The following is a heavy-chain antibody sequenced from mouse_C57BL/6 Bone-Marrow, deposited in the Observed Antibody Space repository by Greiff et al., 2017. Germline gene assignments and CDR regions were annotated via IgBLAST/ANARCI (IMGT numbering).Heavy chain of an antibody. Sequence: VQLQQSGAELVRPGASVKLSFTASGFNIKDDYLHWVKQRPEQGLAWIGWIDPENGDTEYASKFPGKATITADTSSNTAYLQLSSLTSEETAVYYCTTPYYGSSYGGYYFDYWGQGTTLTVAS. CDR3: TTPYYGSSYGGYYFDY. J-gene: IGHJ2*01. D-gene: IGHD1-1*01. V-gene: IGHV14-4*01. CDR2: IDPENGDT. CDR1: GFNIKDDY.